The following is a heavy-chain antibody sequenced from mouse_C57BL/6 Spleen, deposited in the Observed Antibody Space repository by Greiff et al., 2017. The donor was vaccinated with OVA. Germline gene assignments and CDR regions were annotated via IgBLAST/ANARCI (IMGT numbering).Heavy chain of an antibody. CDR3: VRHRSNYNYFDY. D-gene: IGHD2-5*01. CDR1: GFSFNTYA. J-gene: IGHJ2*01. CDR2: IRSKSNNYAT. V-gene: IGHV10-1*01. Sequence: EVKLVESGGGLVQPKGSLKLSCAASGFSFNTYAMNWVRQAPGKGLEWVARIRSKSNNYATYYADSVKDRFTISRDDSESMLYLQMNNLKTEDTAMYYCVRHRSNYNYFDYWGQGTTLTVSS.